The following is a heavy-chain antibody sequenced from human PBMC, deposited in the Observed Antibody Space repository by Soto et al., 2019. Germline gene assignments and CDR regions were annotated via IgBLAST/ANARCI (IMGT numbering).Heavy chain of an antibody. Sequence: SETLSLTCTVSGGSISSYYWSWIRQPPGKGLEWIGYIYYSGSTNYNPSLKSRVTISVDTSKNQFSLKLSSVTAADTAVYYCARVGYSSRWYQQNWFDPWGQGTLVTVSS. CDR1: GGSISSYY. V-gene: IGHV4-59*01. CDR3: ARVGYSSRWYQQNWFDP. J-gene: IGHJ5*02. CDR2: IYYSGST. D-gene: IGHD6-13*01.